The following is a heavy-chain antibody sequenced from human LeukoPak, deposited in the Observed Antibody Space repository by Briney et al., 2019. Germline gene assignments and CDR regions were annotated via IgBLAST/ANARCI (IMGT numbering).Heavy chain of an antibody. J-gene: IGHJ6*03. CDR3: AKDQGHCSSTSCYAVYYYYYMDV. Sequence: GGSLRLSCAASGFTFSSYWMSWVRQAPGKGLEWVANIKQDGSEKYYVDSVKGRFTISRDNAKNSLYLQMNSLRAEDTAVYYCAKDQGHCSSTSCYAVYYYYYMDVWGKGTTVTVSS. D-gene: IGHD2-2*01. CDR2: IKQDGSEK. CDR1: GFTFSSYW. V-gene: IGHV3-7*01.